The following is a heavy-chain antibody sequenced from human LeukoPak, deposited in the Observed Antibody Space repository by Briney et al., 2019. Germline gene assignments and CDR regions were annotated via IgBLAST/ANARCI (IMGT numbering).Heavy chain of an antibody. CDR3: ARDNIAVAGTPLDY. CDR1: GFTFSSYE. CDR2: ISSSGSTI. Sequence: GGSLRLSCAASGFTFSSYEMNWVRQAPGKGLEWVSYISSSGSTIYYADSVKGRFTISRDNAKNSLYLQMNSLRAEDTAVYYCARDNIAVAGTPLDYWGQGTLVTVSS. D-gene: IGHD6-19*01. J-gene: IGHJ4*02. V-gene: IGHV3-48*03.